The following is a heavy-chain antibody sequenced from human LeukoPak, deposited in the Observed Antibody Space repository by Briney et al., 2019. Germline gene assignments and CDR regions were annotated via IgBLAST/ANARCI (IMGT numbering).Heavy chain of an antibody. V-gene: IGHV3-30-3*01. D-gene: IGHD3-3*01. Sequence: GRSLRLSCAASGFTFSSYAMHWVRQAPGKGLERVAVISYDGSNKYYADSVKGRFTISRDNSKNTLYLQMNSLRSDDTAVYYCARERAYYDFSLEFASWGQGTLVTVSS. CDR1: GFTFSSYA. J-gene: IGHJ4*02. CDR3: ARERAYYDFSLEFAS. CDR2: ISYDGSNK.